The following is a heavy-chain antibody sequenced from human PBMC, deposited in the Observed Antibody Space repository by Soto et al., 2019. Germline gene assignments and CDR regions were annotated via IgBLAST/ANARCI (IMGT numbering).Heavy chain of an antibody. CDR2: INHSGST. J-gene: IGHJ5*02. CDR1: GGSFSGYY. V-gene: IGHV4-34*01. CDR3: ASECGKYSSSNNWFDP. D-gene: IGHD6-6*01. Sequence: SETLSLTCAVYGGSFSGYYWSRIRQPPGKGLEWIGEINHSGSTNYNPSLRSRVTISVDTSKNQFSLKLSSVTAADTAVYYCASECGKYSSSNNWFDPWGQGTLVTVSS.